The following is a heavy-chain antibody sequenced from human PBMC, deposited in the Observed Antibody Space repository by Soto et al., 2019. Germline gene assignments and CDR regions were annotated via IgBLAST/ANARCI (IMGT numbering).Heavy chain of an antibody. J-gene: IGHJ6*02. Sequence: GRSVRLSCAASGFTFSSYSMNWVRQAPGRGLEWVAAISGTSDYIYYADSVKGRFTISRDNAKTSLYIQMNSLRAEDTAVYYCARDHRYCSGSSCRPYYYYYGMDVWGQGTTVTVSS. D-gene: IGHD2-15*01. CDR1: GFTFSSYS. CDR3: ARDHRYCSGSSCRPYYYYYGMDV. CDR2: ISGTSDYI. V-gene: IGHV3-21*01.